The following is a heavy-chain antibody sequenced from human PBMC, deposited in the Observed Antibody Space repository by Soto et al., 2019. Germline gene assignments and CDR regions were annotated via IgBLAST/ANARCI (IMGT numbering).Heavy chain of an antibody. D-gene: IGHD5-12*01. CDR3: ARDQGYGDDFDY. V-gene: IGHV1-69*08. J-gene: IGHJ4*02. CDR2: IIPILGIA. Sequence: QVQLVQSGAEVKKPGSSVKVSCKASGGTFSSYTISWVRQAPGQGLEWMGRIIPILGIANYAQKFQGRVTITADKSTSTAYMELSSLRSEDTAVYYCARDQGYGDDFDYWGQGTLVTVSS. CDR1: GGTFSSYT.